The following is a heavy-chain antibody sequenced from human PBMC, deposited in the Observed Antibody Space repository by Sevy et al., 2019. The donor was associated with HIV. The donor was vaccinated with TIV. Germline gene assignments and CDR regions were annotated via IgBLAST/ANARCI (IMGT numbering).Heavy chain of an antibody. J-gene: IGHJ4*02. CDR2: ISGSGGST. CDR1: GFTFSSYA. V-gene: IGHV3-23*01. D-gene: IGHD6-13*01. CDR3: AKEGAIAAAGTLDY. Sequence: GGSLRLSCAASGFTFSSYAMSWVRQAPGKWLEWDSAISGSGGSTYYADSVKGRFTISRDNSKNTLYLQMNSLRAEDTAVYYCAKEGAIAAAGTLDYWGQGTLVTVSS.